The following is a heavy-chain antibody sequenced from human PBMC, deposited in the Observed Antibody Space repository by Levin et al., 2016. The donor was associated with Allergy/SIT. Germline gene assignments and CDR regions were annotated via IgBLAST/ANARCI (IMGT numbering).Heavy chain of an antibody. CDR2: INWNGGST. CDR3: ARAPYDILTAYYWY. D-gene: IGHD3-9*01. J-gene: IGHJ4*02. Sequence: GESLKISCAASGFTFDDYGMSWVRQAPGKGLEWVSGINWNGGSTGYADSVKGRFTISRDNAKNSLYLQMNSLRAEDTAVYYCARAPYDILTAYYWYWGQGTLVTVSS. V-gene: IGHV3-20*04. CDR1: GFTFDDYG.